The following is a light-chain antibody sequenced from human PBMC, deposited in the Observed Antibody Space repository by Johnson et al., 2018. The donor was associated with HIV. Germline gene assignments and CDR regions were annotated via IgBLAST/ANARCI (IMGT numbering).Light chain of an antibody. CDR1: SSNIGNNY. J-gene: IGLJ1*01. V-gene: IGLV1-51*01. Sequence: HSVLTQPPSVSAAPGQKVTISCYGSSSNIGNNYVSWYQQLPGTAPKLLIYDKNKRPSGIPDRFSGSKSGTSATMGFTGRQTGAEDDYYCGTWDSSLSAGGVFGTVTKVTVL. CDR3: GTWDSSLSAGGV. CDR2: DKN.